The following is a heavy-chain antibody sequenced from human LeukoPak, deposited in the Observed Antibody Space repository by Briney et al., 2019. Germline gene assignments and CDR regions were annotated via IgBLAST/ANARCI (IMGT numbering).Heavy chain of an antibody. CDR1: GGSISSYY. J-gene: IGHJ4*02. CDR2: IYDSGST. V-gene: IGHV4-4*07. Sequence: ASETLSLTCTVSGGSISSYYWNWIRQPAGKGLEWIERIYDSGSTNYNPSLKSRVTISVDRSKNQFSLKLTSVTAADTAVYYCARGEGSGWDYFDSWGQGTLVTVSS. CDR3: ARGEGSGWDYFDS. D-gene: IGHD6-19*01.